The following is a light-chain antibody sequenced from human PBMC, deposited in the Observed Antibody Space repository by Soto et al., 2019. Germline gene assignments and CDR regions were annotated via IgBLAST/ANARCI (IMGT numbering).Light chain of an antibody. CDR1: QSFNSIY. Sequence: EVVMTQSPGTLSLSPGERATLSCRASQSFNSIYLAWYQQKPGQAPRLLIYGASTRATGIQARFTGSGSGTEFTLTISSLQSEDFAVYYCQQYNNWPLTVGGGTQVDIK. CDR2: GAS. J-gene: IGKJ4*01. CDR3: QQYNNWPLT. V-gene: IGKV3-15*01.